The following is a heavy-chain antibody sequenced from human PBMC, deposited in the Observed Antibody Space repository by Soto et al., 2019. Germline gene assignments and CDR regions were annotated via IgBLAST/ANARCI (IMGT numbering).Heavy chain of an antibody. D-gene: IGHD4-17*01. J-gene: IGHJ5*02. CDR1: GGSISSGGYC. CDR3: AVGLMTTVTTQENNWFDP. CDR2: IYYSGST. Sequence: TLSLTCTVSGGSISSGGYCWSWIRQHPGKGLEWIGYIYYSGSTYYNPSLKSRVTISVDTSKNQFSLKLSSVTAADTAVYYCAVGLMTTVTTQENNWFDPWGQGTLVTVSS. V-gene: IGHV4-31*03.